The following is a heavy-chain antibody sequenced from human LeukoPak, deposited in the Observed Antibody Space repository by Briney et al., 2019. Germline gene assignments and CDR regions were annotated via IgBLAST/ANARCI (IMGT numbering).Heavy chain of an antibody. CDR1: GGSISSSSYY. Sequence: KPSETLSLTCTVSGGSISSSSYYWAWIRQPPGKGLEWIGNIYYGGSTDYNPSLKSRVTISVDTSKNQFSLKLSSVTAADTAVYYCARGRTNGVCLRSWGQGTLVTVSS. V-gene: IGHV4-39*07. CDR2: IYYGGST. J-gene: IGHJ5*02. D-gene: IGHD2-8*01. CDR3: ARGRTNGVCLRS.